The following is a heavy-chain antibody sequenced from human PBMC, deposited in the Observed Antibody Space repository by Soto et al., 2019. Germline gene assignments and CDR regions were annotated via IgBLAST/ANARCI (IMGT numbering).Heavy chain of an antibody. V-gene: IGHV4-30-2*01. CDR1: GGSISSGGYS. Sequence: SETLSLTCAVSGGSISSGGYSWSWIRQPPGKGLEWIGYIFHIGSTYYNPSLKSRVTISINKSDNHFSLKLSSATAADTAIYYCARRRGGDFDYWGQGILVTVSS. D-gene: IGHD6-25*01. CDR3: ARRRGGDFDY. J-gene: IGHJ4*02. CDR2: IFHIGST.